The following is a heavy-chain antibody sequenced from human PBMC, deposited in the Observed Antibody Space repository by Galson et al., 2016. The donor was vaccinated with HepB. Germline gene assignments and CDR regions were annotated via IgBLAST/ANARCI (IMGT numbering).Heavy chain of an antibody. CDR1: GFTFSDSG. J-gene: IGHJ4*02. CDR3: ARAYTNMVADY. V-gene: IGHV3-33*01. D-gene: IGHD5-18*01. Sequence: SLRLSCAASGFTFSDSGMHWVRQAPGKGLEWVAIIWFDGYDKFYADSVKGRFTISRDNSMHTLYLQMNSLRVEDTAVYYCARAYTNMVADYWGQGTLVTVSS. CDR2: IWFDGYDK.